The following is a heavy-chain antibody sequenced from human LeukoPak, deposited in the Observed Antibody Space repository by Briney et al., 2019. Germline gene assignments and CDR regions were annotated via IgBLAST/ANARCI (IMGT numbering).Heavy chain of an antibody. J-gene: IGHJ5*02. D-gene: IGHD6-13*01. CDR2: IYYSGST. Sequence: TSQTLSLTCTVSGGSISSGGYYWSRIRQHPGKGLEWIGYIYYSGSTYYNPSLKSRVTISVDTSKNQFSLKLSSVTAADTAVYYCARGFIAAAGSLDPWGQGTLVTVSS. CDR3: ARGFIAAAGSLDP. V-gene: IGHV4-31*03. CDR1: GGSISSGGYY.